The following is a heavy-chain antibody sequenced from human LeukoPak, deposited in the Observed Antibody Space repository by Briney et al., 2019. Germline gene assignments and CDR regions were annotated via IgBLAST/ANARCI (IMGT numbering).Heavy chain of an antibody. CDR1: GYTFTSYD. CDR2: MNPNSGNT. CDR3: ARGRIREQWVFYY. V-gene: IGHV1-8*01. Sequence: ASVKVSCKASGYTFTSYDINWVRQATGQGLEWMGWMNPNSGNTGYAQKFQGRVTTTRNTSISTAYMELSSLRSEDTAVYYCARGRIREQWVFYYWGQGTLVTVSS. J-gene: IGHJ4*02. D-gene: IGHD6-19*01.